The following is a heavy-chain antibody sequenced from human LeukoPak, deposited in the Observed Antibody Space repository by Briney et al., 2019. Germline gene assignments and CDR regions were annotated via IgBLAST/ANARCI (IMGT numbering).Heavy chain of an antibody. CDR2: IYSTGST. D-gene: IGHD6-19*01. J-gene: IGHJ3*02. CDR3: ATCSTGFDI. Sequence: KPSETLSLTCTVSGGSINFYYWSWIRQPAGKGLEWIGRIYSTGSTNYSPSLKSRVTISVDTSKKQFSLKLSSVTAADTAVYYCATCSTGFDIWGQGTVVTVSS. V-gene: IGHV4-4*07. CDR1: GGSINFYY.